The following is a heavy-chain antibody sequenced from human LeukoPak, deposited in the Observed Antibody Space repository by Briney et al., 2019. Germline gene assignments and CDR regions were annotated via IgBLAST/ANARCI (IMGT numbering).Heavy chain of an antibody. J-gene: IGHJ4*02. CDR2: IYHSGST. D-gene: IGHD4-17*01. Sequence: SETLSLTCAVSGGSISSGGYSWSWIRQPPGKGLEWIGYIYHSGSTYYNPSLKSRVTISVDRSKNQFSLKLSSVTAADTAVYYCARATVITMAFDYWGQETLVTVSS. CDR3: ARATVITMAFDY. V-gene: IGHV4-30-2*01. CDR1: GGSISSGGYS.